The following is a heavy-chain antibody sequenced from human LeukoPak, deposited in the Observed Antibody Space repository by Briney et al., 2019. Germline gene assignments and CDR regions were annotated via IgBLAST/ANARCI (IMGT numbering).Heavy chain of an antibody. CDR3: ARDLPVDIVATDAFDI. CDR2: IKQDGSEK. Sequence: GSLRLSCAASGFSFSSYWMSWVRQPPGKGLEWVANIKQDGSEKYYVDSVKGRFTISRDNAKHALYLQMNSLRAEDTAVYYCARDLPVDIVATDAFDIWGQGIMVTVSS. J-gene: IGHJ3*02. CDR1: GFSFSSYW. D-gene: IGHD5-12*01. V-gene: IGHV3-7*01.